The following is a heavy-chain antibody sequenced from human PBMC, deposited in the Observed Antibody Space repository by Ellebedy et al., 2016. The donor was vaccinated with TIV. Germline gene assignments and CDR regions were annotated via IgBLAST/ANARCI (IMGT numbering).Heavy chain of an antibody. D-gene: IGHD2-2*01. CDR2: IIPIFGTA. CDR3: ARVKGYCSTASCLYFDY. J-gene: IGHJ4*02. CDR1: GGTFSSYA. Sequence: AASVKVSCKASGGTFSSYAISWVRQAPGQGLEWMGGIIPIFGTAKFAQKFQGRVTLTADESTSTAYMELSSLKSEDTAVYYCARVKGYCSTASCLYFDYWGQGTLVTVSS. V-gene: IGHV1-69*13.